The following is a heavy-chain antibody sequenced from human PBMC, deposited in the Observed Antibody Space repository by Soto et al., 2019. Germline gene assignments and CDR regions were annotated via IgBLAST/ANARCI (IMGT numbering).Heavy chain of an antibody. Sequence: GASVKVSCKASGYTFTSYYMHWVRQAPGQGLEWMGIINPSGGSTSYAQKFQGRVTMTRDTSTSTVYMELSSLRSEDTAVYYCARDRRGDAWGGSGYYYYYGMDVWGQGTTVTVS. CDR2: INPSGGST. D-gene: IGHD2-21*01. V-gene: IGHV1-46*01. J-gene: IGHJ6*01. CDR1: GYTFTSYY. CDR3: ARDRRGDAWGGSGYYYYYGMDV.